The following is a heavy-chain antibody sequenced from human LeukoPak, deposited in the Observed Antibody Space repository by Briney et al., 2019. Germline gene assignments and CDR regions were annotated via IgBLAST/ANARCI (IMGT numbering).Heavy chain of an antibody. CDR1: GFTFSSYA. CDR3: AKTGGEDYDFWSGYYTGRAFDI. CDR2: ISYDGSNK. V-gene: IGHV3-30*04. D-gene: IGHD3-3*01. J-gene: IGHJ3*02. Sequence: GGSLRLSCAASGFTFSSYAMHWVRQAPGKGLEWVAVISYDGSNKYYADSVKGRFTISRDNSKNTLYLQMNSLRAEDTAVYYCAKTGGEDYDFWSGYYTGRAFDIWGQGTIVTVSS.